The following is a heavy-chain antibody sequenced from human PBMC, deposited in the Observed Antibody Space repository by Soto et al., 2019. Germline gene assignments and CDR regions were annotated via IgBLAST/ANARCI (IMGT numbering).Heavy chain of an antibody. CDR2: INQDGSEK. CDR3: ARDRLRAYYYDSSGDGFDI. D-gene: IGHD3-22*01. CDR1: GFTVRSYL. V-gene: IGHV3-7*01. Sequence: GGPLRLSCVGCGFTVRSYLMSWDRQAPGKGLEWVANINQDGSEKYYVDSVKGRFTISRDNAKTSLYLQMNSLRAEDTAVYYCARDRLRAYYYDSSGDGFDIWGQGTMVTGSS. J-gene: IGHJ3*02.